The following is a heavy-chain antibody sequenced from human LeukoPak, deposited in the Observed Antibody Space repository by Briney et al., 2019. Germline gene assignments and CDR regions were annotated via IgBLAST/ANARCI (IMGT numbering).Heavy chain of an antibody. D-gene: IGHD2-15*01. CDR3: AREAGTVVIGRFDP. Sequence: GGSLRLSCAASGLTFSNHAMSWVRQAPGKGLEWVSGINGSGVTTYYADSVNGRFTISRDNSKNTLYLQMNSLTPEDTAVYYCAREAGTVVIGRFDPWGRGTLVTVSS. CDR1: GLTFSNHA. V-gene: IGHV3-23*01. J-gene: IGHJ5*02. CDR2: INGSGVTT.